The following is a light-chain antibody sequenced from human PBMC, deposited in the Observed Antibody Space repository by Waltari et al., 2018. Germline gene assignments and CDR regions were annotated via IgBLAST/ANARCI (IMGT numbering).Light chain of an antibody. J-gene: IGKJ2*01. CDR2: WAS. Sequence: DIVMTQSPDSLAVSLGERATFNCRSSQSVLSVSTNKNYLAWYQHKPGQPPKLLIYWASPRESGVPDRFSGSGSGTDFTLTISSLQAEDVALYYCQQYYTTPHTFGQGTKLEIK. V-gene: IGKV4-1*01. CDR3: QQYYTTPHT. CDR1: QSVLSVSTNKNY.